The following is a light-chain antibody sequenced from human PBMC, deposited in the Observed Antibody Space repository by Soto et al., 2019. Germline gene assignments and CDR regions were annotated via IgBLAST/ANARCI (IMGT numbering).Light chain of an antibody. Sequence: EIVLTQSPATLSLSPGERATLSCRASQSVSSYLAWYQQKPGQAPRLLIYDASNRATGVPARFSGSGSGTDFTLTISSLEPEDFALYYCQQYNNWPSYTFGQGTKLEIK. J-gene: IGKJ2*01. CDR2: DAS. CDR1: QSVSSY. CDR3: QQYNNWPSYT. V-gene: IGKV3-11*01.